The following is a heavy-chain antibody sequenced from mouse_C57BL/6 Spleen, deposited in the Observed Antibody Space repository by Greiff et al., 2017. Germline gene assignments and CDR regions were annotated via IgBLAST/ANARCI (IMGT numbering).Heavy chain of an antibody. V-gene: IGHV1-63*01. Sequence: VQLQQSGAELVRPGTSVKMSCKASGYTFTNYWIGWVKQRPGHGLEWIGDICTGGGYTNYNEKFKGKATLTADKSSSNAYKQFSSLTSEDSAIYYCARSGPDYGYSYAMYYWGQGTSVTVSS. CDR1: GYTFTNYW. D-gene: IGHD2-2*01. CDR3: ARSGPDYGYSYAMYY. CDR2: ICTGGGYT. J-gene: IGHJ4*01.